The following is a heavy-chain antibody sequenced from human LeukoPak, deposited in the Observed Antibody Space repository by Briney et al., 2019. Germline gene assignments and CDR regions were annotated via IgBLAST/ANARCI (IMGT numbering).Heavy chain of an antibody. CDR3: AKDYGDYVGVFDY. CDR1: GFTFDDYA. Sequence: PGGSLRLSCAASGFTFDDYAMHWVRQAPGKGLEWVSGISWNSGSIGYADSVKGRFTISRDNAKNSLYLQMNSLRAEDTALYYCAKDYGDYVGVFDYWGQGTLVTVSS. CDR2: ISWNSGSI. D-gene: IGHD4-17*01. V-gene: IGHV3-9*01. J-gene: IGHJ4*02.